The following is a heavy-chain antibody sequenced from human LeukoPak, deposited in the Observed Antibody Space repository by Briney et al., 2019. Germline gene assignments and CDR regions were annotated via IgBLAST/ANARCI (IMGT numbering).Heavy chain of an antibody. CDR1: SGSISSYY. Sequence: SETLSLTCTASSGSISSYYWSWIRQPPGKGLEWIGYIYYSGSTNYNPSLKSRVTISVDTSKNQFSLKLSSVTAADTAVYYCARTGTEEAYLGMDVWGKGTTVTVSS. CDR2: IYYSGST. V-gene: IGHV4-59*01. J-gene: IGHJ6*03. D-gene: IGHD1-1*01. CDR3: ARTGTEEAYLGMDV.